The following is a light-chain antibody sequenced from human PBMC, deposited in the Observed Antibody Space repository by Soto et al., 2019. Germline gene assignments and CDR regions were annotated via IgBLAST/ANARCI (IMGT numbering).Light chain of an antibody. CDR3: QHRDSWPLT. CDR2: DAS. J-gene: IGKJ4*01. Sequence: EIVFTQSPATLSFSPGERATLSCTASQSLSTYLAWYQQKLGQAPRLLIYDASNRATGIPARFSGSGSGTDFPLTISSLEPEDFAVYYCQHRDSWPLTFGGGTKVDIK. CDR1: QSLSTY. V-gene: IGKV3-11*01.